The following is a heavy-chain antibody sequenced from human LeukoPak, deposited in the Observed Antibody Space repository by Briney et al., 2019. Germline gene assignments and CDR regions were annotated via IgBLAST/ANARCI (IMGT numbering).Heavy chain of an antibody. CDR3: ARIPLEQHAFDI. D-gene: IGHD6-13*01. V-gene: IGHV4-61*02. CDR1: GGSISSGSYY. J-gene: IGHJ3*02. Sequence: SGTLSLTCTVSGGSISSGSYYWSWIRQPAGKGLEWIGRIYTSGSTNYNPSLKSRVTISVDTSKNQFSLKLSSVTAADTAVYYCARIPLEQHAFDIWGQGTMVTVSS. CDR2: IYTSGST.